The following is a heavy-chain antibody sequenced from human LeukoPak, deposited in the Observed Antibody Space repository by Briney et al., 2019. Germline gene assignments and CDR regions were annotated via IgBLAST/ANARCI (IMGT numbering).Heavy chain of an antibody. Sequence: GGSLRLSCAASGFTFSNFWMHWVRQAPGKGLEWVSLISWDGGSTYYADSVKGRFTISRDNSKNSLYLQMNSLRTEDTALYYCAKDGSRGAYYFDYWGQGTLVTVSS. CDR2: ISWDGGST. V-gene: IGHV3-43*01. CDR1: GFTFSNFW. J-gene: IGHJ4*02. D-gene: IGHD6-25*01. CDR3: AKDGSRGAYYFDY.